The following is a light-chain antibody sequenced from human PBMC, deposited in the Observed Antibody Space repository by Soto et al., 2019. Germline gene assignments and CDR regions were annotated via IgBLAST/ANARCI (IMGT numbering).Light chain of an antibody. CDR2: GTT. Sequence: QAVVTQPPSVSGAPGQRVTISCTGSSSNIGAGFDVHWYQQLPGTAPKVLIYGTTNRPSGVPDRFSGSKSGTSASLAITGLQAEDEAEYYCQSYDTSLSASYVFGTGTKLTVL. CDR3: QSYDTSLSASYV. V-gene: IGLV1-40*01. CDR1: SSNIGAGFD. J-gene: IGLJ1*01.